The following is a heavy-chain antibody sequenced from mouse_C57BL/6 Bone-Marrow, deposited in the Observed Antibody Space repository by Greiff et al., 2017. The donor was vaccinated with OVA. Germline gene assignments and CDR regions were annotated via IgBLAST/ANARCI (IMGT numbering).Heavy chain of an antibody. CDR2: LDPSDSST. CDR1: GYTFTSYW. J-gene: IGHJ3*01. CDR3: ARGGAY. V-gene: IGHV1-69*01. Sequence: QVQLQQPGAELVMPGASVKLSCKASGYTFTSYWMHWVKQRPGQGLEWIGELDPSDSSTNYNQKFKGKSTLTVDKSSSTAYMQLSSLTSEDSAVYYCARGGAYWGQGTLVTVSA.